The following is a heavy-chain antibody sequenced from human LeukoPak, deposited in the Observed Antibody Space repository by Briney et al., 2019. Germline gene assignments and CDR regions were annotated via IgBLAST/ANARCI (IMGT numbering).Heavy chain of an antibody. D-gene: IGHD4-17*01. J-gene: IGHJ3*02. CDR3: ARGGYGDYANVFDI. CDR2: INHSGST. CDR1: GGSFSGYY. Sequence: PSETLSLTCAVYGGSFSGYYWSWIRQPPGKGLEWIGEINHSGSTNYNPSLKSRVTISVDTSKNQFSLKLSSVTAADTAVYYCARGGYGDYANVFDIWGQGTMVTVSS. V-gene: IGHV4-34*01.